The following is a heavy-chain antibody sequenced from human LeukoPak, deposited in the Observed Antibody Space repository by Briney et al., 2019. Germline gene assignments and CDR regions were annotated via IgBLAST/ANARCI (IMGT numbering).Heavy chain of an antibody. CDR2: ISAYNGNT. D-gene: IGHD3-9*01. J-gene: IGHJ4*02. CDR3: ARDQAATNTQVRFCLD. CDR1: GYTLTSYG. Sequence: ASVKVSCKASGYTLTSYGISWVRQAPGQGLEWMGWISAYNGNTNFAQKLQGRVTMTTDTSTSTAYMDLRSLRSDDTAVYYCARDQAATNTQVRFCLDWGQGTLVSVSS. V-gene: IGHV1-18*01.